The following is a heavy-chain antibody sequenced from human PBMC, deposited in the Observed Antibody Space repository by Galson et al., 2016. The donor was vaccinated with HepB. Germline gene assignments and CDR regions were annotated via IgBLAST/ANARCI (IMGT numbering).Heavy chain of an antibody. D-gene: IGHD3-9*01. V-gene: IGHV4-39*01. CDR3: ASHDDSDWDY. CDR1: GGSIRGSIYY. CDR2: IYHSGNT. J-gene: IGHJ4*02. Sequence: SETLSLTCTVSGGSIRGSIYYWGWIRQPPGKGLEWIGSIYHSGNTYYSPSLSPSLKSRVTISVDTSKNQFSLKLRSVTAADTAVYYCASHDDSDWDYWGQGTLVTASP.